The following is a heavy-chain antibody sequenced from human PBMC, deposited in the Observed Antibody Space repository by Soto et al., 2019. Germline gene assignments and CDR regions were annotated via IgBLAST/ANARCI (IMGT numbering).Heavy chain of an antibody. CDR1: GYTFTSYG. CDR3: ARDSGRGSYYYYGMDV. D-gene: IGHD1-26*01. J-gene: IGHJ6*02. CDR2: ISAYNGNT. V-gene: IGHV1-18*01. Sequence: VSCKASGYTFTSYGISWVRQAPGQGLEWMGWISAYNGNTNYAQKLQGRVTMTTDTSTSTAYMELRSLRSDDTAVYYCARDSGRGSYYYYGMDVWGQGTTVTVSS.